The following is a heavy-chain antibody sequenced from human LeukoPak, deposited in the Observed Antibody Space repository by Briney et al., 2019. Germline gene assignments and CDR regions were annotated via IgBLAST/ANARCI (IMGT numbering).Heavy chain of an antibody. J-gene: IGHJ4*02. Sequence: GRSLRLSCAASEFTFSSYAMHWVRQAPGKGLEWVAVISYDGSNKYYADSVKGRFTISRDNSKNTLYLQMNSLRAEDTAVYYCARPLRFLEWLFPPSHGFDYWGQGTLVTVSS. D-gene: IGHD3-3*01. V-gene: IGHV3-30-3*01. CDR1: EFTFSSYA. CDR3: ARPLRFLEWLFPPSHGFDY. CDR2: ISYDGSNK.